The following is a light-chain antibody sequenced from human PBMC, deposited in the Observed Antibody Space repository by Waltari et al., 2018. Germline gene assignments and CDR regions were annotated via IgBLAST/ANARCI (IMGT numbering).Light chain of an antibody. CDR2: GTS. CDR3: QQYGASPVT. Sequence: EIVLTQSPGTLSLSPGETATLTCSARQNINYKYLAWYQQKPDQTPKLLIYGTSTRAAGTPDRFRGSGSGTDFTLTVSGLEPDDFSVYYCQQYGASPVTFGGGTKVEFK. J-gene: IGKJ4*01. CDR1: QNINYKY. V-gene: IGKV3-20*01.